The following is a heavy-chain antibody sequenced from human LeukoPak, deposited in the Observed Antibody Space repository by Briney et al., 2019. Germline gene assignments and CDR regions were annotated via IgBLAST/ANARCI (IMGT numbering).Heavy chain of an antibody. J-gene: IGHJ4*02. CDR1: GFSLSNYW. CDR2: IKQDGSEK. CDR3: AKETYYYDSSREIDY. V-gene: IGHV3-7*01. Sequence: GESLRLSCAASGFSLSNYWMDWVRQAPGKGLEWVANIKQDGSEKNCLDSVKGRFTISRDNAQNSLYLQMNSLRVEDTAVYYCAKETYYYDSSREIDYWGQGTLVTVSS. D-gene: IGHD3-22*01.